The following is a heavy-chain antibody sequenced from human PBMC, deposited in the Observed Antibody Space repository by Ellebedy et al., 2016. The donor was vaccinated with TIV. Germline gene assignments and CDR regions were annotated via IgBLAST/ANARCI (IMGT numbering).Heavy chain of an antibody. Sequence: SETLSLXXTVSGGSISSSSYYWGWIRQPPGQGLEWIGSIYYSGSTYYNPSLKSRVTISVDTSKNQFSLKLSSVTAADTAVYYCARDYFLRDDYYYYGMDVWGQGTTVTVSS. D-gene: IGHD2/OR15-2a*01. CDR3: ARDYFLRDDYYYYGMDV. V-gene: IGHV4-39*07. CDR2: IYYSGST. J-gene: IGHJ6*02. CDR1: GGSISSSSYY.